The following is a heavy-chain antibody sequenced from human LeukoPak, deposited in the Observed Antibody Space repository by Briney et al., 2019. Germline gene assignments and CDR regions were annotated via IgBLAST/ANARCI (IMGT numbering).Heavy chain of an antibody. J-gene: IGHJ4*02. CDR3: ARDSSTDFWSYYFDY. CDR2: IKQDGGEK. Sequence: GGSLRLSCAASGFTFSNYWMNWVRQPPGKGLEWVANIKQDGGEKYYVDSVKGRFTISRDNAKNSLYLQMNSLRAEDTAVYYCARDSSTDFWSYYFDYWGQGTLVTVSS. D-gene: IGHD3-3*01. CDR1: GFTFSNYW. V-gene: IGHV3-7*01.